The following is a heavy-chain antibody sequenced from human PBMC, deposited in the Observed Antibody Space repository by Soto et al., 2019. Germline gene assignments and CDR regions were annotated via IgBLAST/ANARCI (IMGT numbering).Heavy chain of an antibody. Sequence: PGGSLRLSCAASGFTPSSSDMSWVRQGPGKGLEWVSTIDGAGRITYYADSVKGRFTISRDNSKNSLYLQMNSLRAEDTAVYYCARDMAISGYDLSYYYGMDVWGQGTTVTVSS. CDR1: GFTPSSSD. D-gene: IGHD5-12*01. J-gene: IGHJ6*02. CDR2: IDGAGRIT. V-gene: IGHV3-23*01. CDR3: ARDMAISGYDLSYYYGMDV.